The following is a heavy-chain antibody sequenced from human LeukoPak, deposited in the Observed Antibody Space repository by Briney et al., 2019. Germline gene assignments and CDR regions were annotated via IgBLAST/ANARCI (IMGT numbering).Heavy chain of an antibody. V-gene: IGHV1-69*17. CDR2: IIPIFGIA. J-gene: IGHJ4*02. Sequence: SVKVSCKASGGTFTSYAISWVRQAPGQGLEWMGGIIPIFGIANYAKKFQGRVTITADKSTSTAYMELSSLRSEDTAVYYCARGREEDSSGYYYGFDYWGQGTLVTVSS. D-gene: IGHD3-22*01. CDR1: GGTFTSYA. CDR3: ARGREEDSSGYYYGFDY.